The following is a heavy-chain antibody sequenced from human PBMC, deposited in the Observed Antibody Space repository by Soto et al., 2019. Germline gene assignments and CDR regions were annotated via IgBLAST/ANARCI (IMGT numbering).Heavy chain of an antibody. J-gene: IGHJ6*02. CDR3: ARAGETAMVTSGYYYYGMDV. CDR1: GGTFSSYA. CDR2: IVPIFGTA. D-gene: IGHD5-18*01. V-gene: IGHV1-69*13. Sequence: SVKVSCKASGGTFSSYAISWVRQAPGQGLEWMGGIVPIFGTANYAQKFQGRVTITADESTSTAYMELSSLRSEDTAVYYCARAGETAMVTSGYYYYGMDVWGQGTTVTVSS.